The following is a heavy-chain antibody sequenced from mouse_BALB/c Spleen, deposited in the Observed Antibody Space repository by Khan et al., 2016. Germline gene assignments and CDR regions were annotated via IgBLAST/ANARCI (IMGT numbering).Heavy chain of an antibody. CDR1: GYSITSHYS. CDR3: ARSSAGYWYYFDY. CDR2: IYYSGST. Sequence: EVQLQESGPDLVKPSQSLSLTCTVTGYSITSHYSWHWLRHFPGNKLEWMGYIYYSGSTNYNPSLKSRISITRDTSKNQFFLQLNSVTTDDTATYYCARSSAGYWYYFDYWGQGTTLTVSS. V-gene: IGHV3-1*02. J-gene: IGHJ2*01. D-gene: IGHD3-1*01.